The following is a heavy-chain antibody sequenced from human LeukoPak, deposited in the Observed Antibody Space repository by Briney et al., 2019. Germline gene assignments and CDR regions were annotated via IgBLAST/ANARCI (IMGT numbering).Heavy chain of an antibody. CDR2: IFYNGGP. V-gene: IGHV4-59*12. Sequence: GSLRLSCAASGFTFSSSAMSWVRQSPGRGLEWLGNIFYNGGPYYNPSFKSRVAISVDTSKNHFSLTLNAVTAADTAVYYCASYSGTYSAFEIWGQGTPVTVSS. CDR1: GFTFSSSA. D-gene: IGHD1-26*01. J-gene: IGHJ3*02. CDR3: ASYSGTYSAFEI.